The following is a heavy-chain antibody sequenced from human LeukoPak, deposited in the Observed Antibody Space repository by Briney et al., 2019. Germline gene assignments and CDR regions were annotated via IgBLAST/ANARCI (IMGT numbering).Heavy chain of an antibody. CDR2: ISYDGSNK. CDR3: ARVGSDEYFDWLPPLNYYYYYMDV. CDR1: GFTLSSYA. Sequence: PGRSLRLSCAASGFTLSSYAMHWVRQAPGKGLERVAVISYDGSNKYYADSVKGRFTISRDNSKNTLYLQMNSLRAEDTAVYYCARVGSDEYFDWLPPLNYYYYYMDVWGKGTTVTVSS. V-gene: IGHV3-30*01. D-gene: IGHD3-9*01. J-gene: IGHJ6*03.